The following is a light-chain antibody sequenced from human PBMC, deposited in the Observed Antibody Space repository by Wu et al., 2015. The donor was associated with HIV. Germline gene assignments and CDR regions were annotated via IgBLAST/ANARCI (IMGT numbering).Light chain of an antibody. CDR2: GTS. J-gene: IGKJ3*01. CDR1: QSISNNH. Sequence: VVLMQTPGTLSLSPGERATISCRATQSISNNHLAWYQRKSGQAPRLLVYGTSNRGAGVPDRFSGSGSGTNFSLVISRIEPDDFAVYFCQQSIRSDRYTFGQGTRVDLK. CDR3: QQSIRSDRYT. V-gene: IGKV3-20*01.